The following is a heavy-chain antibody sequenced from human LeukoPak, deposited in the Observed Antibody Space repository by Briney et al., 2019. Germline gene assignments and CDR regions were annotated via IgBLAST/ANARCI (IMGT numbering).Heavy chain of an antibody. Sequence: SETLSLTCAVYGGSFSGYYWSWIRQPPGKGLEWIGEINHSGSTNYNPSLKSRVTISVDTSKNQFSLKLSSVTAADTAVYYCARAGSGWYEDAFDIWGQGTMVTVSS. CDR2: INHSGST. CDR1: GGSFSGYY. CDR3: ARAGSGWYEDAFDI. D-gene: IGHD6-19*01. J-gene: IGHJ3*02. V-gene: IGHV4-34*01.